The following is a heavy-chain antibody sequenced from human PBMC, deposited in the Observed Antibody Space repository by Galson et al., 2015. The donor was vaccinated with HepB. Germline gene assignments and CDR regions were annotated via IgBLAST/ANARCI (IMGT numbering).Heavy chain of an antibody. D-gene: IGHD3-3*01. CDR1: GYTFTSYG. Sequence: SVKVSCKASGYTFTSYGISWVRQAPGQGLEWMGWISAYNGNTNYAQKLQGRVTMTTDTSTSTAYMELRSLRSDDTAVYYCARDEESERITIFGVVIIPGGAFDIWGQGTMVTVSS. CDR2: ISAYNGNT. CDR3: ARDEESERITIFGVVIIPGGAFDI. V-gene: IGHV1-18*01. J-gene: IGHJ3*02.